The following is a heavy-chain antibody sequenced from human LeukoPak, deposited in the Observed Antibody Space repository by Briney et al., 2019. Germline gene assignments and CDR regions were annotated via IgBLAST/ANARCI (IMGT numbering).Heavy chain of an antibody. V-gene: IGHV3-66*01. CDR3: ARDRSDYYDSSGYYPDAFDI. D-gene: IGHD3-22*01. Sequence: PGGSLRLSCAASGFTFSNYAMAWVRQAPGKGLEWVSVIYSGGSTYYADSVKGRFTISRDNSKNTLYLQMNSLRAEDTAVYYCARDRSDYYDSSGYYPDAFDIWGQGTMVTVSS. CDR1: GFTFSNYA. J-gene: IGHJ3*02. CDR2: IYSGGST.